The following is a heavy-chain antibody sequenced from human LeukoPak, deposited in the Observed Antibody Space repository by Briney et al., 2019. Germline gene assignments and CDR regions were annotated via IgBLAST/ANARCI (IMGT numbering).Heavy chain of an antibody. Sequence: SETLSLTCAVYGGSFSGYYWSWIRQPPGKGLEWIGEINHSGSTNYNPSLKSRVTISVDTSKNQFSLKLSSVTAADTAVYYCARQGDDNSSFWGQGTMVTVSS. CDR3: ARQGDDNSSF. CDR2: INHSGST. CDR1: GGSFSGYY. J-gene: IGHJ3*01. D-gene: IGHD2/OR15-2a*01. V-gene: IGHV4-34*01.